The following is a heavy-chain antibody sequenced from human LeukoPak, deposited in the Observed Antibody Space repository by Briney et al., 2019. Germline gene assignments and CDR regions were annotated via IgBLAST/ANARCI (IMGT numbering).Heavy chain of an antibody. CDR3: ARAASWFRSYTY. V-gene: IGHV1-46*01. D-gene: IGHD1-26*01. Sequence: ASVKVSCKASGYTFTSYYMHWVRQAPGQGLEWMGIINPSGGSTSYAQKFQGRVTMTRDTSISTAYMELSRLRSDDTAVYYCARAASWFRSYTYWGQGTLVTVSS. CDR2: INPSGGST. CDR1: GYTFTSYY. J-gene: IGHJ4*02.